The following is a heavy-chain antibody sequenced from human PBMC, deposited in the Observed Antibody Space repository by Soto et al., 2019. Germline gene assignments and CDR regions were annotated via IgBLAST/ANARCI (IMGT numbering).Heavy chain of an antibody. Sequence: QLQLKESGPGLVKPSEALSLTCTVSGASIRSSAYYWGWIRQPPGKELEWIGSIYYNGNTFYTPSLKSRFIISVDTPKDQFSLTLSSATAADTAVYYCARSRYFDWMTWGFFDYGGQGTLAIVSS. CDR1: GASIRSSAYY. CDR3: ARSRYFDWMTWGFFDY. CDR2: IYYNGNT. J-gene: IGHJ4*02. D-gene: IGHD3-9*01. V-gene: IGHV4-39*01.